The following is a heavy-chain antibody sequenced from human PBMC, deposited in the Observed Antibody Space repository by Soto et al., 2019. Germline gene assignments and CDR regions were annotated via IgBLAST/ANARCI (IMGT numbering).Heavy chain of an antibody. CDR1: GYTFTSYA. V-gene: IGHV1-3*01. J-gene: IGHJ3*02. CDR2: INAGNGNT. D-gene: IGHD3-22*01. CDR3: ARHESSGYYSDDAFDI. Sequence: ASVKVSCKASGYTFTSYAMHWVRQAPGQRLEWMGWINAGNGNTKYSQKFQGRVTITRDTSASTAYMELSSLRSEDTAVYYCARHESSGYYSDDAFDIWGQGPMVTVSS.